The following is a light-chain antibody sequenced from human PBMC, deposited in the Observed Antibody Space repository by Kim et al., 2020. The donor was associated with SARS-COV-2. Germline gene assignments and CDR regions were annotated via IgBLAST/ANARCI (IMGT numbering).Light chain of an antibody. V-gene: IGLV3-1*01. J-gene: IGLJ2*01. CDR1: KLGDKY. CDR2: QDS. CDR3: QAWDSSTVL. Sequence: SYELTQPPLVSVSPGQTASITCSGDKLGDKYACWYQQKPGQSPVLVIYQDSKRPSGIPERFSGSNSGNTATLTISGTQAMDEADYYCQAWDSSTVLFGGGTKLTVL.